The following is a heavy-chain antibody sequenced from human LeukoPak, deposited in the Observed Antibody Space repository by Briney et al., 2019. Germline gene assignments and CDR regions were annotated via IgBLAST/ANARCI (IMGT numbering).Heavy chain of an antibody. CDR3: ARHLFTSPGTPFDY. Sequence: PSETLSLTCTVSGGSISSGGYYWSWIRQHPGKGLEWIGYIYYSGSTYYNPSLKSRVTISVDTSKNQFSLKLSSVTAADTAVYYCARHLFTSPGTPFDYWGQGTLVTVSS. D-gene: IGHD1-1*01. V-gene: IGHV4-31*03. CDR2: IYYSGST. CDR1: GGSISSGGYY. J-gene: IGHJ4*02.